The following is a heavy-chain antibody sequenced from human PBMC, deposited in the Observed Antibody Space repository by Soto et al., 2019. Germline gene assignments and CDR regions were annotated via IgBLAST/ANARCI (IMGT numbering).Heavy chain of an antibody. D-gene: IGHD2-2*01. J-gene: IGHJ5*02. V-gene: IGHV4-30-4*01. CDR2: IFYTGTT. Sequence: QVQLQESGPGLVKPSQTLSLTCPVSGGSIGSGGYYWSWIRQPPGTDLEWIGFIFYTGTTFYNPSLKRRVTMSVDTSKNLFSLRLSSVTAADTAVYYCARVSLVATAEGWEVGWFEPWGQGTLVTVSS. CDR1: GGSIGSGGYY. CDR3: ARVSLVATAEGWEVGWFEP.